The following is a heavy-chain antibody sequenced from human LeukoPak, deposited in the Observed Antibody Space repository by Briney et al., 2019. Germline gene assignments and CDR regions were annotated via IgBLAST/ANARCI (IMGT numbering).Heavy chain of an antibody. CDR3: RRFGELLGRYYYYGMDV. Sequence: SETLSLTCTVSGGSISSGGYYWSWIRQHPGKGLEWIGYIYCSGSTYYNPSLKSRVTISVDTSKNQFSLKLSSVTAADTAVYYCRRFGELLGRYYYYGMDVWGQGTTVTVSS. D-gene: IGHD3-10*01. CDR1: GGSISSGGYY. CDR2: IYCSGST. V-gene: IGHV4-31*03. J-gene: IGHJ6*02.